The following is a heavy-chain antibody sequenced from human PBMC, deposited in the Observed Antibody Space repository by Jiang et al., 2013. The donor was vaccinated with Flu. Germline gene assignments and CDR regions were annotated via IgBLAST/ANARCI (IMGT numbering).Heavy chain of an antibody. CDR3: AREYYYDSSGYYWGPRRYYYYGMDV. D-gene: IGHD3-22*01. CDR2: IYHSGST. J-gene: IGHJ6*02. Sequence: GLVKPSGTLSLTCAVSGGSISSSNWWSWVRQPPGKGLEWIGEIYHSGSTNYNPSLKSRVTISVDKSKNQFSLKLSSVTAADTAVYYCAREYYYDSSGYYWGPRRYYYYGMDVWGQGTTVTVSS. CDR1: GGSISSSNW. V-gene: IGHV4-4*02.